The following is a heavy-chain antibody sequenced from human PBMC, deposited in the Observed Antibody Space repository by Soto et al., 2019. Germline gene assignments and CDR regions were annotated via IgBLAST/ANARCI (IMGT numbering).Heavy chain of an antibody. CDR1: GFTFSSYA. Sequence: GGSLRLSCAASGFTFSSYAMSWVRQAPGKGLEWVSGISSSGASTYYADSVKGRFTISRDNSKNMLSLQMNSLRGEDTAVYYCAKDDRDIVVVLGAISDWGRGTLVTVSS. J-gene: IGHJ4*02. CDR2: ISSSGAST. D-gene: IGHD2-2*01. V-gene: IGHV3-23*01. CDR3: AKDDRDIVVVLGAISD.